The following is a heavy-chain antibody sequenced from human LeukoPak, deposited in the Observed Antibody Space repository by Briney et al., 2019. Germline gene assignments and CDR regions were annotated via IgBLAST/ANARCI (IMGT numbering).Heavy chain of an antibody. CDR1: GGSISSSSYY. V-gene: IGHV4-39*01. CDR2: IYYSGST. Sequence: SETLSLTCTVSGGSISSSSYYWGWIRQPPGKGLEWIGSIYYSGSTYYNPSLKSRVTISVDTSKNQFSLKLSSVTAADTAVYYCARTIVVVVAATLYDASDIWGQGTMVTVSS. D-gene: IGHD2-15*01. J-gene: IGHJ3*02. CDR3: ARTIVVVVAATLYDASDI.